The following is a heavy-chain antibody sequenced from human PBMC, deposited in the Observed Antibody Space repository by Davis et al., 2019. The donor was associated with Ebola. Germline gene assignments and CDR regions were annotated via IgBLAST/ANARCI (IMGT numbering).Heavy chain of an antibody. V-gene: IGHV3-21*01. CDR1: GFTFSSYT. D-gene: IGHD3-3*01. CDR3: ARAQGGYYDFWSGYSARGDYYMDV. CDR2: ISSSSSYI. Sequence: PGGSLRLSCAASGFTFSSYTMNWVRQAPGKGLEWVSSISSSSSYIYYADSVKGRFTISRDNAKNSLYLQMNSLRAEDTAVYYCARAQGGYYDFWSGYSARGDYYMDVWGKGTTVIVSS. J-gene: IGHJ6*03.